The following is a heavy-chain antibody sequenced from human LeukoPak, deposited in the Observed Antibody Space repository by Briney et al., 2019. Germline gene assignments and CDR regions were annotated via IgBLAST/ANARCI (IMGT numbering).Heavy chain of an antibody. CDR3: ARGRNWFDP. J-gene: IGHJ5*02. CDR1: GASISSSY. Sequence: SETLSLTCPVSGASISSSYWSWLRLPPGKGLEWIGYIDHSGSSDYNPSLKSRVTMSVDTSKSQFSLKVSSVTAADTAVYYCARGRNWFDPWGQGTPVTVSS. CDR2: IDHSGSS. V-gene: IGHV4-59*01.